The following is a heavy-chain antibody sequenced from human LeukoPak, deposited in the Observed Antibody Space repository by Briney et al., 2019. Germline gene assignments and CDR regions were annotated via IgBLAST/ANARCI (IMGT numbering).Heavy chain of an antibody. V-gene: IGHV3-21*01. Sequence: GGSLRPSCAASGFTFSSYSMNWVRQAPGQGLEWVSSISSSSRHMYYADSVKGRFTISRDDAKNSVYLQMNSPRAEETAVYYCVRDFNTVTTAYLHHWGQGTLVTVSS. D-gene: IGHD4-17*01. J-gene: IGHJ1*01. CDR1: GFTFSSYS. CDR2: ISSSSRHM. CDR3: VRDFNTVTTAYLHH.